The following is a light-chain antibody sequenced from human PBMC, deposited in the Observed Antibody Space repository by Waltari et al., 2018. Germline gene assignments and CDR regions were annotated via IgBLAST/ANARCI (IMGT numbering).Light chain of an antibody. V-gene: IGKV1-5*03. CDR3: QQYTIYPLT. Sequence: DVQMTQSPATLSASVGDRVTITCRASQSITDRLAWYQQKPGKAPKLLIYKASTLESGVPSRFIGTRSGTEFTLTISNLQPDDFATYYCQQYTIYPLTFGGGTKVAI. CDR2: KAS. J-gene: IGKJ4*01. CDR1: QSITDR.